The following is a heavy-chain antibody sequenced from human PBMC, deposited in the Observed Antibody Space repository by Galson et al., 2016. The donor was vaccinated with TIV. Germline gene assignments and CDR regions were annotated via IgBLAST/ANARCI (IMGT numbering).Heavy chain of an antibody. D-gene: IGHD6-19*01. J-gene: IGHJ6*02. CDR1: GFSFRSSA. V-gene: IGHV3-30*04. CDR2: ISYDGNYK. CDR3: AREDHQYGNGWYNYYYYYGMDI. Sequence: SLRLSCAASGFSFRSSAMYWVRQAPGKGLQCVAIISYDGNYKYYAESVKGRFTISRDNSKNTVYLQMNSLRPADTALYYCAREDHQYGNGWYNYYYYYGMDIWGQGTTVTVS.